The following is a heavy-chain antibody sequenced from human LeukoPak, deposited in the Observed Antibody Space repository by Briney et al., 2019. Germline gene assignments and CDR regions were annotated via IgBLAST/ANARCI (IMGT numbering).Heavy chain of an antibody. CDR1: GFTFSIYS. CDR2: ISSSSSSI. D-gene: IGHD3-22*01. CDR3: ARERGGTGSFYSGYYYYIDV. J-gene: IGHJ6*03. Sequence: GGSLRLSCVASGFTFSIYSMNWVRQAPGKALEWVSYISSSSSSISYADSVKGRFTISRDNAKNSLFLQMNSLRAEDTAVYYCARERGGTGSFYSGYYYYIDVWGKGTTVTVSS. V-gene: IGHV3-48*04.